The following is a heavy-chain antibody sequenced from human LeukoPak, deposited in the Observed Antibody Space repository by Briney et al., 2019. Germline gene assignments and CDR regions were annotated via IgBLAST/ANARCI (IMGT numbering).Heavy chain of an antibody. CDR1: GFAFDEHG. CDR2: INWSGGST. V-gene: IGHV3-20*04. J-gene: IGHJ4*02. D-gene: IGHD2-2*01. Sequence: GGSLRLSCTASGFAFDEHGMSWVRQVPGKGLEWVSGINWSGGSTDYADPLRGRFTISRDNTKNSLYLQMDSLRAEDTALYYCARAPITSPFYFDYWGQGTLVTVSS. CDR3: ARAPITSPFYFDY.